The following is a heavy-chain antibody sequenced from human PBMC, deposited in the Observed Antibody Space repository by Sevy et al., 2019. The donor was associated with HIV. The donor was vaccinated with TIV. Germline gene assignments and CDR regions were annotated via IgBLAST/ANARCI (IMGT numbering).Heavy chain of an antibody. CDR1: GFTFNNYA. D-gene: IGHD6-13*01. CDR3: AKHYIHDIADGWYFDL. Sequence: GGSLRLSCAASGFTFNNYAMSWVRQAPGKGLEGKGLEWVSTISGGGGGTYYADSVRGRFTISRDNSKNTLYLQVNSLGVGDTAVYYCAKHYIHDIADGWYFDLWGRGTLVTVSS. V-gene: IGHV3-23*01. CDR2: ISGGGGGT. J-gene: IGHJ2*01.